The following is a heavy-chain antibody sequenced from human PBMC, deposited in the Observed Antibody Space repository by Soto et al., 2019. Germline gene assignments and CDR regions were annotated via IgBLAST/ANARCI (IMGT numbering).Heavy chain of an antibody. D-gene: IGHD6-13*01. J-gene: IGHJ1*01. CDR2: INWNSGSI. CDR3: VKDESINWYSGHFRH. CDR1: GFTFDGYA. Sequence: GGSLRLSCAASGFTFDGYAMHWVRQVPGKGLEWVSGINWNSGSIGYADSVKGRFAISRDNAKNSLHLQMNSLRAEDTAFYYCVKDESINWYSGHFRHWGQGTLVTVSS. V-gene: IGHV3-9*01.